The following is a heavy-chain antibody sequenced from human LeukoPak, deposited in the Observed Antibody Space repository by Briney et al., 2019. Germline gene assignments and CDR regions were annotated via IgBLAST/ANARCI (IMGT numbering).Heavy chain of an antibody. J-gene: IGHJ4*02. CDR2: IDYSGNT. Sequence: SETLSLTCTVSGGSISRSGYCWGWIRQPPGKGLEWIGSIDYSGNTNYNPSLKSRVTISVDMSKNQFSLKLSSVTAADTAVYYCARDVPAVTTLDYWGQGTLVTVSS. V-gene: IGHV4-39*02. CDR1: GGSISRSGYC. CDR3: ARDVPAVTTLDY. D-gene: IGHD4-17*01.